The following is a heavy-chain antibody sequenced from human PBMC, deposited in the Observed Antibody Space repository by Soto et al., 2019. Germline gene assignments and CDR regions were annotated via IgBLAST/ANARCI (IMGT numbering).Heavy chain of an antibody. Sequence: SETLSLTCAVSGGPISSSNCWCRVRQPPGKGLEWIGEIFHSGSTNYNPSLKSRVTISVDGSKNHFSLELSSVTAADTAVYYCARSYTDIPPFDYWGQGTLVTVSS. CDR2: IFHSGST. J-gene: IGHJ4*02. D-gene: IGHD2-15*01. V-gene: IGHV4-4*02. CDR3: ARSYTDIPPFDY. CDR1: GGPISSSNC.